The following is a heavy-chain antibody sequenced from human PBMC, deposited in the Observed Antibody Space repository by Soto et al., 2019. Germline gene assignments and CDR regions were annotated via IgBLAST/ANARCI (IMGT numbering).Heavy chain of an antibody. CDR2: ISYDGSNK. J-gene: IGHJ6*02. CDR3: AKDLITGHYYYGMDV. V-gene: IGHV3-30*18. D-gene: IGHD3-16*01. CDR1: GFTFSSYG. Sequence: QVQLVESGGGVVQPGRSLRLSCAASGFTFSSYGMHWVRQAPGKGLEWVAVISYDGSNKYYADSVKGRFTISRDNSKNTLYLQMNSLRAEDTAVYYCAKDLITGHYYYGMDVWGQGTTVTVSS.